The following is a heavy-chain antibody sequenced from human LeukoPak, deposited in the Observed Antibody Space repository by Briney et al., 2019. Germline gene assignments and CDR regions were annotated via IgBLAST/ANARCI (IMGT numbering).Heavy chain of an antibody. V-gene: IGHV3-30*02. D-gene: IGHD1-14*01. CDR3: AKDQPEAYFDY. CDR2: IRTDGSID. J-gene: IGHJ4*02. Sequence: PGGSLRLSCAASGFSFGFYGLHWVRQAPGKGLGWVAFIRTDGSIDYYADSVRGRFTISRDNAKNTLYLQMNSLRAEDAALYYCAKDQPEAYFDYWGQGTLVTVSS. CDR1: GFSFGFYG.